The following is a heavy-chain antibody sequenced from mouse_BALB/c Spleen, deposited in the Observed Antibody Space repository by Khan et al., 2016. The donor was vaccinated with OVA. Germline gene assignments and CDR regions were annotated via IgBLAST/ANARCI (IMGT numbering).Heavy chain of an antibody. V-gene: IGHV1-7*01. CDR2: INPTSGYT. J-gene: IGHJ2*01. Sequence: QLQQSGAELAKPGASVKMSCKASGYTFTSYWMHWIKQRPGQGLEWIGYINPTSGYTDYNQKFKVKATLTADQSSSTAYMQLSSLTSDDSAVYYWARDRIDYWGQGTALTVSS. CDR1: GYTFTSYW. CDR3: ARDRIDY.